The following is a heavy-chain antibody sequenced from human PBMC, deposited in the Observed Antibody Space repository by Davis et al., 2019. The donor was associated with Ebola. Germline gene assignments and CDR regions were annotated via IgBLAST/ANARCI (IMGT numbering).Heavy chain of an antibody. CDR3: ARDDGGNSYYYYGMDV. CDR1: GGTFSSYA. Sequence: ASVKVSCKASGGTFSSYAISWVRQAPGQGLEWMGWISTYNGNTNYAQKVQGRITMTTDTSTSTAYMELRSLRSDDTARYYCARDDGGNSYYYYGMDVWGQGTTVTVSS. D-gene: IGHD4-23*01. V-gene: IGHV1-18*01. J-gene: IGHJ6*02. CDR2: ISTYNGNT.